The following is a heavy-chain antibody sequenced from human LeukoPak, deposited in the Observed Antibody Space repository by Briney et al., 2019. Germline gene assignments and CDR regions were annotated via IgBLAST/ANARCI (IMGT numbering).Heavy chain of an antibody. Sequence: ASVKVSCKVSGYTLTELSMHWVRQAPGKGLEWMGGFDPEDGETIYAQKFQGRVTITEDTSTDTAYMELSSLRSEDTAVYYCATDNWNDAFDAFDIWGQGTMVTVSS. J-gene: IGHJ3*02. V-gene: IGHV1-24*01. CDR3: ATDNWNDAFDAFDI. CDR2: FDPEDGET. D-gene: IGHD1-20*01. CDR1: GYTLTELS.